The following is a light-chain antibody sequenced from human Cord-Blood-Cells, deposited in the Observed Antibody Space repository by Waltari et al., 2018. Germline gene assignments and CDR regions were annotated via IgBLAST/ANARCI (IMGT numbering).Light chain of an antibody. Sequence: QSALTQPPSVSGSPGPSVTISCTGTSSDVGSYTRVSWYQQPPGTAPKHMIDEVSNRPSGVPDRFSGSKSGNTACLTISGLQAEDEADYYCISYTSSSTVVFGGGTKLTVL. CDR1: SSDVGSYTR. CDR2: EVS. CDR3: ISYTSSSTVV. V-gene: IGLV2-18*02. J-gene: IGLJ2*01.